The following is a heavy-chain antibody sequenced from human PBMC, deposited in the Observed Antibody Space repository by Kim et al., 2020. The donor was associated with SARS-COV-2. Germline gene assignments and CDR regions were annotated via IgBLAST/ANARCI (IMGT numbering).Heavy chain of an antibody. CDR1: GGSISGSHYY. CDR2: IHYSGST. J-gene: IGHJ4*02. Sequence: SETLSLTCSVSGGSISGSHYYWTWIRQPPGKGLEWIGYIHYSGSTYYNPSLKSRVSISVDTSKNHFSLELSSVTAADTAVYYCARSGPGITAADLFDYWGQGTLITVSS. D-gene: IGHD6-13*01. CDR3: ARSGPGITAADLFDY. V-gene: IGHV4-30-4*01.